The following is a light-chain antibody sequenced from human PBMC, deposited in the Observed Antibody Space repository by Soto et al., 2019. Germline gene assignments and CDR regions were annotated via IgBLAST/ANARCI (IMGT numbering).Light chain of an antibody. CDR1: SSDVGGYDY. CDR2: DVT. V-gene: IGLV2-8*01. Sequence: QCALTQPPSASGSPGQSVAISCTGTSSDVGGYDYVSWFQQNPGKAPKLMIYDVTKRPSGVPDRFSGSKSGNTASLTVSGLQAEDEAYYYCASYGGYYVVFGGGTKVTVL. CDR3: ASYGGYYVV. J-gene: IGLJ2*01.